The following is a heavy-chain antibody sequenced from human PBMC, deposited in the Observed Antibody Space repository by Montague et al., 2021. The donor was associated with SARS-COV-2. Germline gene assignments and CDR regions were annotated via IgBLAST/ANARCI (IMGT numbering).Heavy chain of an antibody. J-gene: IGHJ6*02. CDR2: IWYDGSNK. Sequence: SLRLSCAASGFTFSSYGMHWVRQAPGKGLEWVAVIWYDGSNKYYADSVKGRFTISRDNSKNTLYLQMNSLRAEDTAVYYCARLYYYGSGRRMGYYYYGMDVWGRGTTVTVSS. V-gene: IGHV3-33*01. D-gene: IGHD3-10*01. CDR3: ARLYYYGSGRRMGYYYYGMDV. CDR1: GFTFSSYG.